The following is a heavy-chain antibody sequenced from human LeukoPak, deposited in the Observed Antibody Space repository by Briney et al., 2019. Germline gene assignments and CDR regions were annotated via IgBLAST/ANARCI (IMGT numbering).Heavy chain of an antibody. CDR2: ISSSSSYI. D-gene: IGHD3-16*01. Sequence: GGSLRLSCAASGFAFNFYAMSWVRQAPGKGLEWVSSISSSSSYIYYADSVKGRFTISRDNAKNSLYLQMNSLRAEDTAVYYCARDGASIGDYDAFDIWGQGTMVTVSS. CDR3: ARDGASIGDYDAFDI. J-gene: IGHJ3*02. CDR1: GFAFNFYA. V-gene: IGHV3-21*01.